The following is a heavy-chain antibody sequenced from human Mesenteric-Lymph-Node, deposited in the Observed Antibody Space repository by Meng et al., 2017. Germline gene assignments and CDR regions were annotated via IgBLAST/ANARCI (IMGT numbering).Heavy chain of an antibody. CDR3: ARVGQWLPIDY. J-gene: IGHJ4*02. V-gene: IGHV4-34*01. CDR1: GGSLSGAY. D-gene: IGHD6-19*01. CDR2: IYHSGST. Sequence: QGQRPPGRDGRVKPSGPPAPPRAVNGGSLSGAYWNWIRQPPGKGLEWIGEIYHSGSTNYNPSLKSRVTISVDKSKNQFSLNLSSVTAADTAVYYCARVGQWLPIDYWGQGTLVTVSS.